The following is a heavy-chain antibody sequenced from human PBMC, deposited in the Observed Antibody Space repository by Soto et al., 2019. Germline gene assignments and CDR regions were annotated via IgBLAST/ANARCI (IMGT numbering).Heavy chain of an antibody. D-gene: IGHD1-26*01. Sequence: PSETLSLTCSVSGDSISTYYWGWIRQPAGKGLEWIGRIFPSGNTNYNPSLKSRLTMSVDTSKNQFSLRLSSVTAADTAVYYCVRDGASGGFDYWGQGNLVTVSS. CDR3: VRDGASGGFDY. CDR1: GDSISTYY. CDR2: IFPSGNT. J-gene: IGHJ4*01. V-gene: IGHV4-4*07.